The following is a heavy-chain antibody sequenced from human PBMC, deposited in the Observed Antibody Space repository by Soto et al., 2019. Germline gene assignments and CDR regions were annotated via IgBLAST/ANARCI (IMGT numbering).Heavy chain of an antibody. CDR2: IYYSGST. Sequence: SETLSLTCTVSGGSISSSSYYWGWIRQPPGKGLEWIGSIYYSGSTYYNPSLKSRVTISVDTSKNQFSLKLSSVTAADTAVYYCARRQPRGSYFYGMDVWGQGTTVTVSS. CDR1: GGSISSSSYY. D-gene: IGHD3-9*01. CDR3: ARRQPRGSYFYGMDV. V-gene: IGHV4-39*01. J-gene: IGHJ6*02.